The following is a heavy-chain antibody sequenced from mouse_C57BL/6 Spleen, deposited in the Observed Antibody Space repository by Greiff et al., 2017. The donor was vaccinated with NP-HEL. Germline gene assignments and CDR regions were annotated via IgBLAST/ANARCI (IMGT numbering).Heavy chain of an antibody. CDR2: INPNNGGT. CDR1: GYTFTDYY. V-gene: IGHV1-26*01. J-gene: IGHJ4*01. Sequence: VQLQQSGPELVKPGASVKISCKASGYTFTDYYMNWVKQSHGKSLEWIGDINPNNGGTSYNQKFKGKATLTVDKSSSIAYMVLRRLASEDTAVYYCARGGPNYYAMDYWGQGTSVTVSS. CDR3: ARGGPNYYAMDY.